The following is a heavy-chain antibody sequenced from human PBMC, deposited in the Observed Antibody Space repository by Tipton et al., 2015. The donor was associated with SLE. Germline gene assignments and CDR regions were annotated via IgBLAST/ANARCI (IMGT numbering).Heavy chain of an antibody. V-gene: IGHV4-61*09. CDR2: VYTGGAT. J-gene: IGHJ4*02. Sequence: TLSLTCSVSGASITRGSYYWTWVRQPAGKGLEWIGHVYTGGATTYNPSLESRVTISLDTSKNHFSLCLTSVTAADTAVYYCARLTPWGYDYWGPGMLVTVSS. CDR1: GASITRGSYY. D-gene: IGHD7-27*01. CDR3: ARLTPWGYDY.